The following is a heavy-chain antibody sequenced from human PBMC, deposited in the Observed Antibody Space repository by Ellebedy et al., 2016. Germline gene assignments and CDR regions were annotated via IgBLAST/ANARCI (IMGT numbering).Heavy chain of an antibody. CDR1: GFMFSTYW. CDR3: RLAYSGSYSTGDY. J-gene: IGHJ4*02. D-gene: IGHD1-26*01. Sequence: GESLKISXAASGFMFSTYWMNWVRQAPGKGLEWVASIKHDGSDEYYLDSVKGRFTLARDNAKTSLYLQMNSLRAEDTAVYYCRLAYSGSYSTGDYWGRGTLVTVSS. CDR2: IKHDGSDE. V-gene: IGHV3-7*01.